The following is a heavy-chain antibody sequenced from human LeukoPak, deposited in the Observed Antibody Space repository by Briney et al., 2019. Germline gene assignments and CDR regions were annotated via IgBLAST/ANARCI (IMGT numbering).Heavy chain of an antibody. CDR3: TKEHSSGWPTIDC. CDR1: GFTFAEYS. CDR2: INRNGGAI. V-gene: IGHV3-43*01. D-gene: IGHD6-19*01. J-gene: IGHJ4*02. Sequence: PPGGSLRLSCSASGFTFAEYSTHWVRQAPGKGLVWVSVINRNGGAIQYADSVKGRFIISRDNSKNSLYLQMNSLRTEDTALYYCTKEHSSGWPTIDCWGQGTLVTVSS.